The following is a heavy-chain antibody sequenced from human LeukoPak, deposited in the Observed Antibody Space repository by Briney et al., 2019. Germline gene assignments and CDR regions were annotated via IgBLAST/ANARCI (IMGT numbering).Heavy chain of an antibody. CDR1: GFTLSSYE. Sequence: KSGGSLRLSCTASGFTLSSYEMSWIRQAPGKGLEWVSSIDYSGGSTHYADSVMGRFTISRDNSKNSLYLQMNSLRAEDTAVYYCAELGITMIGGVWGKGTTVTISS. CDR3: AELGITMIGGV. CDR2: IDYSGGST. J-gene: IGHJ6*04. D-gene: IGHD3-10*02. V-gene: IGHV3-23*01.